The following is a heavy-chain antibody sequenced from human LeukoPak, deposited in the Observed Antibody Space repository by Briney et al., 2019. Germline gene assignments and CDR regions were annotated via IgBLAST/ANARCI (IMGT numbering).Heavy chain of an antibody. V-gene: IGHV3-33*01. CDR3: ARDQYDILTGYYLDY. CDR2: IYYDGSKK. D-gene: IGHD3-9*01. Sequence: ERSLRLSCATSGFTLDTYGMHWVRQAPGKGLEWVAVIYYDGSKKYYADSVKGRFTISRDNSKNTLYLEMNSLRAEDTAVYYCARDQYDILTGYYLDYWGQGTLVTVSS. CDR1: GFTLDTYG. J-gene: IGHJ4*02.